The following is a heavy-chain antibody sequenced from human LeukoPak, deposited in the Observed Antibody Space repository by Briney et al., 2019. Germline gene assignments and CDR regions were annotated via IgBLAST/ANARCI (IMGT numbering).Heavy chain of an antibody. CDR2: ISSSSNHM. V-gene: IGHV3-21*01. D-gene: IGHD6-19*01. CDR3: ARALYNRGWYPDYFDS. Sequence: GGSLRLSCAASGFIFSDYTMAWVRQAPGKGLEWVSSISSSSNHMYYADSVKGRFTISRDNAKNSLYLQMSSLRAEDTAIYYCARALYNRGWYPDYFDSWGQGTLVTVSA. CDR1: GFIFSDYT. J-gene: IGHJ4*02.